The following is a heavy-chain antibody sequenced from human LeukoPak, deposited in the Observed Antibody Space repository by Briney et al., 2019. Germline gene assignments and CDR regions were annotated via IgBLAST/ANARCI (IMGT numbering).Heavy chain of an antibody. D-gene: IGHD3-10*01. CDR1: GFAFDEHG. CDR3: ARAPITCPFYFDY. J-gene: IGHJ4*02. CDR2: INWSGKST. V-gene: IGHV3-20*04. Sequence: LTGGSLRLSCTASGFAFDEHGMTWVRQVPGKGLGWVAGINWSGKSTSYGDPVRGRFTISRDNAKNSLSLQMDSLRAEDTALYYCARAPITCPFYFDYWGQGTLVTVSS.